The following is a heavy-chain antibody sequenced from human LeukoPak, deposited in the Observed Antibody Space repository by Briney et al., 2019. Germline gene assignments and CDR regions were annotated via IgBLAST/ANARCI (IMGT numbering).Heavy chain of an antibody. Sequence: PGGSLRLSCAASGFTFSIYTMNWVRQAPGKGLEWVSSISSSSSYIYYADSLNGRFTISRDDAKNSLYLQMTSLRVEDTAVYYCARESGSYPDDGFDIWGQGTMVTVSS. CDR2: ISSSSSYI. V-gene: IGHV3-21*01. CDR3: ARESGSYPDDGFDI. D-gene: IGHD1-26*01. J-gene: IGHJ3*02. CDR1: GFTFSIYT.